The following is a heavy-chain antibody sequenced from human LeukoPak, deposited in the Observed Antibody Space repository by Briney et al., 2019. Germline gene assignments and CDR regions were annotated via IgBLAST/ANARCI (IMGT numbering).Heavy chain of an antibody. CDR2: ISGSSTYT. J-gene: IGHJ4*02. V-gene: IGHV3-23*01. Sequence: GGTLRLSCAASGFTFSEYGMYWVGQAPGKGLEWVSAISGSSTYTHYADSVKGRFTISRDNSRNTLFLQMSSLRAEDTAVYYCAKRDDSGSFFLDYWGQGALVTVSS. CDR1: GFTFSEYG. CDR3: AKRDDSGSFFLDY. D-gene: IGHD3-10*01.